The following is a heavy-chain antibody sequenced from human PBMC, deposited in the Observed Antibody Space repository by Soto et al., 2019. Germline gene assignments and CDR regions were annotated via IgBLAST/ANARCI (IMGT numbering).Heavy chain of an antibody. V-gene: IGHV4-59*01. D-gene: IGHD3-10*02. CDR3: ASMIGDPVLSCDS. CDR1: GGSISSYY. Sequence: QVQLQESGPGLVKPSETLSLTCTVSGGSISSYYWSWIRQPPGKGLEWIGFIFYSGSTSYNPSLKSRVTISIDTSENQFSLKLSSVTAADTAVYYCASMIGDPVLSCDSWGQGTLVAVSS. CDR2: IFYSGST. J-gene: IGHJ4*02.